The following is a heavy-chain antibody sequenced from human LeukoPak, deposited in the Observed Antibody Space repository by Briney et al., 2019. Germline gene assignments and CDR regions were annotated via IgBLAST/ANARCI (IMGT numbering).Heavy chain of an antibody. CDR3: AKEVNLKIAAAVPH. CDR2: INSDGSTT. J-gene: IGHJ4*02. D-gene: IGHD6-13*01. Sequence: GGSLRLSCAASGFIFSSYWMYWVRQAPGKGLVWVSRINSDGSTTSYADSVKGRFTISRDNSKNSLYLQMNSLRTEDTALYYCAKEVNLKIAAAVPHWGQGTLVTVSS. V-gene: IGHV3-74*01. CDR1: GFIFSSYW.